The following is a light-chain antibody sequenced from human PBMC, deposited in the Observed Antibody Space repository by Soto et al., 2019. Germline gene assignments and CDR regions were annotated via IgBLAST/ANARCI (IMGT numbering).Light chain of an antibody. Sequence: QSVLTQPPSASGAPGQRVTISCSGSASNIGRDPVNWYQQVPGTAPKLLIYENNHRPSGVPDRFSGSKSGTSASLVISGLQSEDEAEYFCASWDDSLSAVLFGGGTKLTVL. CDR3: ASWDDSLSAVL. J-gene: IGLJ3*02. CDR1: ASNIGRDP. V-gene: IGLV1-44*01. CDR2: ENN.